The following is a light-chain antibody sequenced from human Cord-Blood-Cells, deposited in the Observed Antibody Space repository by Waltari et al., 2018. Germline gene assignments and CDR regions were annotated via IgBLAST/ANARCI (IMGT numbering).Light chain of an antibody. Sequence: EIVMTQTPATLSVSPGERATLACRASQSVSSNLAWYQQKPGQAPRLLICAASTRATGIPGMVSRSGSGGEVTRSIIRRQSEDFAVYYCQQYKNRPRTFGQGTKVEIK. CDR1: QSVSSN. CDR2: AAS. V-gene: IGKV3-15*01. J-gene: IGKJ1*01. CDR3: QQYKNRPRT.